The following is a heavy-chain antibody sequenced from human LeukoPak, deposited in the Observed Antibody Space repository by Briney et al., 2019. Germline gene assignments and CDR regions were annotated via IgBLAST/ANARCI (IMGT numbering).Heavy chain of an antibody. Sequence: GGSLRLSCAASGFTFNTYTVNWVRQAPGKGLEWVSSISSSSAYIYYAESVKGRFTISRDNAKKSLYLQMNSLRSDDTAVYYCARGGTSGWRTPNDDYWGQGTLVTVSS. CDR1: GFTFNTYT. CDR2: ISSSSAYI. CDR3: ARGGTSGWRTPNDDY. D-gene: IGHD6-19*01. J-gene: IGHJ4*02. V-gene: IGHV3-21*04.